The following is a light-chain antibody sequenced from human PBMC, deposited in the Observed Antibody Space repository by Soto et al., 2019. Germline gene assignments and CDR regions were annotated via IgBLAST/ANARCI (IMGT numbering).Light chain of an antibody. Sequence: QSALTQPASVSGSPGQSITISCTGTSSDVDDENYVSWYQHHPGEAPKLMIYEVSNRPSGVSNRFSGSKSGNTASLTISGLQAEDEGDYYGSSGVLFGGGTKLTVL. CDR1: SSDVDDENY. CDR3: SSGVL. V-gene: IGLV2-14*01. J-gene: IGLJ2*01. CDR2: EVS.